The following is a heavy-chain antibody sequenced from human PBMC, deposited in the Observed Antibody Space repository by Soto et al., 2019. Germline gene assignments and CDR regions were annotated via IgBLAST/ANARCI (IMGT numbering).Heavy chain of an antibody. D-gene: IGHD3-10*01. J-gene: IGHJ6*02. CDR3: ARERAFGESSPGYYYYGMDV. CDR2: IDHSGST. CDR1: GGSISSSNW. Sequence: QVQLQESGPGLVKPSGTLSLTCAVSGGSISSSNWWSWVRQTPGKGLEWIGEIDHSGSTNYNPSLKSRVPISVDKSKNLFSLKLSSVSAADTAVYYWARERAFGESSPGYYYYGMDVWGQGTTVTVSS. V-gene: IGHV4-4*02.